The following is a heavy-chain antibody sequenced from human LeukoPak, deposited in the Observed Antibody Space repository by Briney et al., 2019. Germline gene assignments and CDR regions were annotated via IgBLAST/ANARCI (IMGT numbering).Heavy chain of an antibody. CDR2: ISVYNGNT. D-gene: IGHD6-13*01. V-gene: IGHV1-18*01. CDR1: GYTFTSYG. Sequence: ASVKVSCKASGYTFTSYGISWVRQAPGQGLEWMGWISVYNGNTHYSQKVQGRLTMTTDTSTSTVHMELRSLRPDDTAVYYCARDRWAAADVDPMDVWGQGTTVTVSS. J-gene: IGHJ6*02. CDR3: ARDRWAAADVDPMDV.